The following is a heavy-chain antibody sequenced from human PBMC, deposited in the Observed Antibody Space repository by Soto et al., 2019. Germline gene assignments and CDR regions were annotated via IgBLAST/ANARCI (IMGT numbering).Heavy chain of an antibody. CDR1: GFTFSSYA. V-gene: IGHV3-23*01. CDR3: ARGSSFDY. CDR2: ISGSGGST. D-gene: IGHD3-10*01. Sequence: GGSLRLSCAASGFTFSSYAMNWVRQAPAKGLEWVSAISGSGGSTYYADSVRGRFTISRDNSRNTLSLQMISLRAEDTAVYYCARGSSFDYWGQGTPVTVSS. J-gene: IGHJ4*02.